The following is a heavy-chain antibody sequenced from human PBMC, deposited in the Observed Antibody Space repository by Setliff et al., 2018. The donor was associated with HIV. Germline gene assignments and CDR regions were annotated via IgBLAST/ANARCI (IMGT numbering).Heavy chain of an antibody. Sequence: PSETLSLTCTVSGGSIYSGGYFWSWIRQPPGKGLEWIGSIYYSGNTNYNPSLKSRVTISVDTSKNQFSLKLSSVTAADTAVYYRARDPHNYDSSGYRRTWYFDLWGRGSLVTVSS. CDR3: ARDPHNYDSSGYRRTWYFDL. J-gene: IGHJ2*01. CDR1: GGSIYSGGYF. D-gene: IGHD3-22*01. CDR2: IYYSGNT. V-gene: IGHV4-31*03.